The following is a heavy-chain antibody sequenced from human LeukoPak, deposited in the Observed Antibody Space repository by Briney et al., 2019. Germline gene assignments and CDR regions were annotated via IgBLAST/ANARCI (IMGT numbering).Heavy chain of an antibody. D-gene: IGHD6-19*01. Sequence: GGSLRLSCAASGFTFSSYSMNWVRQAPGERLEWVSSISSSSSYIYYADSVKGRFTISRDNAKNSLYLQMNSLRAEDTAVYYCARERRVAVAGSASWFDPWGQGTLVTVSS. CDR2: ISSSSSYI. CDR1: GFTFSSYS. V-gene: IGHV3-21*01. J-gene: IGHJ5*02. CDR3: ARERRVAVAGSASWFDP.